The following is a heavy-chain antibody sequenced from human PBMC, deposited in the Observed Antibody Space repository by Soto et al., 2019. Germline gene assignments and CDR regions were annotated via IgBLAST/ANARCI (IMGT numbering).Heavy chain of an antibody. CDR3: ARTLITGNYFYY. V-gene: IGHV4-30-4*01. CDR1: GGSCSSGDYY. D-gene: IGHD1-20*01. Sequence: SETLSLTCTVSGGSCSSGDYYWSWIRQPPGKGLEWIGNIYYSGSTYYNQSLKSRVSISVDTSRNQFSLNLISVTAADTAVYYCARTLITGNYFYYWGQGTLVTVSS. CDR2: IYYSGST. J-gene: IGHJ4*02.